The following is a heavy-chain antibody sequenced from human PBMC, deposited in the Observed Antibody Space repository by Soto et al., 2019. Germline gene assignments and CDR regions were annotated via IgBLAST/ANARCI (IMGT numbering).Heavy chain of an antibody. CDR3: ARLDCTNGVCNTDY. D-gene: IGHD2-8*01. CDR1: GFSLSNARMG. Sequence: QVTLKESGPVLVKPTETLTLTCTVSGFSLSNARMGVSWIRQPPGKALEWLAHIFSNDEKSYSTSLKSRPTISKDTSKSQVVLTMTNMDPVDTATYYCARLDCTNGVCNTDYWGQGTLVTVSS. CDR2: IFSNDEK. V-gene: IGHV2-26*01. J-gene: IGHJ4*02.